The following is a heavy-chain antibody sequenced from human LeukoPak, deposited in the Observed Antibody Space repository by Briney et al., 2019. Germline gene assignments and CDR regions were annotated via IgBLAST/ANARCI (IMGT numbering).Heavy chain of an antibody. Sequence: PSGTLSLTCAVSGGSISSSNWWSWVRQPPGKGLEWIGEIYHSGSTNYNPSLKSRVTISVDKSKNQFSLKLSSVTAADTAVYYCARDHYYDSSGYYYFSYYYGIDVWGQGTTVTVSS. CDR3: ARDHYYDSSGYYYFSYYYGIDV. D-gene: IGHD3-22*01. V-gene: IGHV4-4*02. CDR2: IYHSGST. CDR1: GGSISSSNW. J-gene: IGHJ6*02.